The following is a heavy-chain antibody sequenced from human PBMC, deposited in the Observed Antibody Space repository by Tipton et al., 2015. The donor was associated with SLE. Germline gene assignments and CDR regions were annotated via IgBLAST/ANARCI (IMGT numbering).Heavy chain of an antibody. CDR1: GFSFSDHA. CDR2: ITSSGTSS. J-gene: IGHJ4*02. D-gene: IGHD1-26*01. Sequence: SLRLSCAASGFSFSDHAMAWVRQTPDKGLEWVSAITSSGTSSNYADSVKGWFTISRDNANNSLSLQMNGLRVENTAIYYCAKRSGSSYGQFDYWGQGILVTVSS. CDR3: AKRSGSSYGQFDY. V-gene: IGHV3-23*01.